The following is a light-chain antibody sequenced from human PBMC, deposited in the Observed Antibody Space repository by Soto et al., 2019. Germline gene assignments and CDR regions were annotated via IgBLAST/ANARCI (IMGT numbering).Light chain of an antibody. CDR3: QQYGSSLIT. Sequence: ENGMTQSPGTLSLSPEERATLSCRASQSVSSNYLAWYQQKPGQAPRLLIYGASSRATGIPDRFSGSGSGTDFTLTISRLEPEDFAVYYCQQYGSSLITFGQGTRLEIK. CDR2: GAS. J-gene: IGKJ5*01. V-gene: IGKV3-20*01. CDR1: QSVSSNY.